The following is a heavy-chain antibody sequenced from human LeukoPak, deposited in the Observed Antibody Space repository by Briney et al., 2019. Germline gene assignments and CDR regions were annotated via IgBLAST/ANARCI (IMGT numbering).Heavy chain of an antibody. J-gene: IGHJ4*02. CDR2: ISGSGGST. CDR1: GFTFSSCA. V-gene: IGHV3-23*01. D-gene: IGHD1-26*01. Sequence: PGGSLRLSCAASGFTFSSCAMSWVRQAPGKGLEWVSAISGSGGSTYYADSVKGRFTISRDNSKSTLYLQMNSLRAEDTAVYYCAKASPLVGAIPFDYWGQGTLVTVSS. CDR3: AKASPLVGAIPFDY.